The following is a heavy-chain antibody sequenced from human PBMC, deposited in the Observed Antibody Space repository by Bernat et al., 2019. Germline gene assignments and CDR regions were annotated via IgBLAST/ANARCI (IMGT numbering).Heavy chain of an antibody. V-gene: IGHV3-48*01. CDR3: ARDPLIDY. CDR2: ISSTSSTI. CDR1: GFTFSDYS. J-gene: IGHJ4*02. Sequence: EVQLVESGGGLVQPGGSLRLSCAASGFTFSDYSMNWVRQAPGKGLEWLSYISSTSSTIYYADSVKGRFTISRDNAKNPLYLQMSSLRGEDTALYYCARDPLIDYWGQGTLVTVSS.